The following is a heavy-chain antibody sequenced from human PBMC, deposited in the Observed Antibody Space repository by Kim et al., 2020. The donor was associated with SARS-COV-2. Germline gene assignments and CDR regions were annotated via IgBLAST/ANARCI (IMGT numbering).Heavy chain of an antibody. CDR2: T. J-gene: IGHJ6*02. Sequence: TDYAAPVKGRFTISRDESKNSLYLQMNSLETEDTAVYYCTRAAGSKTGMDVWGQGTTVTVSS. CDR3: TRAAGSKTGMDV. V-gene: IGHV3-72*01. D-gene: IGHD2-2*01.